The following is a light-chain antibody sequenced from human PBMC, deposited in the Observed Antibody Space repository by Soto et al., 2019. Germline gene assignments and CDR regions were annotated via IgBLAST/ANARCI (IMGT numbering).Light chain of an antibody. CDR3: SSFTTTNTYV. CDR2: DVS. V-gene: IGLV2-14*03. Sequence: QSVLTQPASVSGSPGQSIAMACSGTSSDVGTHNFVSWYQQHPGKAPKLIIYDVSNRPSGVSDRFFGSKSGNTASLTISGLQAEDEADDYCSSFTTTNTYVFGTGTKVTVL. J-gene: IGLJ1*01. CDR1: SSDVGTHNF.